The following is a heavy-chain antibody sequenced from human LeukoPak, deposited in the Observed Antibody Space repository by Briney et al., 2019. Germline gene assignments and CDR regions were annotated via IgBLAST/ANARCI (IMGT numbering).Heavy chain of an antibody. Sequence: PSETLSLTCTVSGGSISNADKFWSWIRQSPGKGLEWIGYIHNSGSTYYNPSLKSRVSISENRSKNQFSLQLSSVTAADTAVYYCARCFTSGYYSPFDNWGQGILVTVSS. CDR2: IHNSGST. J-gene: IGHJ4*02. CDR1: GGSISNADKF. V-gene: IGHV4-30-4*08. CDR3: ARCFTSGYYSPFDN. D-gene: IGHD3-22*01.